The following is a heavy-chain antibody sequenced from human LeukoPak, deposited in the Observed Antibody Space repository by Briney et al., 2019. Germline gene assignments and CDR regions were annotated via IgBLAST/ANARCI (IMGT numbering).Heavy chain of an antibody. CDR2: ISSNGGST. J-gene: IGHJ4*02. V-gene: IGHV3-64*01. CDR3: ARDRASRFDY. D-gene: IGHD2-2*01. CDR1: GFTFSSYA. Sequence: QPGGSLRLSCAASGFTFSSYAMHWVRQAPGKGLEYVSAISSNGGSTYYANSVKGRFTISRDNSKNTLYLQMGSLRAEDMAVYYCARDRASRFDYWGQGTLVTVSS.